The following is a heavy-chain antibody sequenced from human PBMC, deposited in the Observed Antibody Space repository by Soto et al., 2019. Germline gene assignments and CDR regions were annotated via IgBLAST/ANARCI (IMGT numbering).Heavy chain of an antibody. D-gene: IGHD3-10*01. CDR1: GFTFSSYA. V-gene: IGHV3-23*01. CDR3: AKDRGWTQYYSYYGMDV. CDR2: ISGSGGST. J-gene: IGHJ6*02. Sequence: EVQLLESGGGLVQPGGSLRLSCAASGFTFSSYAMSWVRQAPGKGLEWVSAISGSGGSTYYADSVKGRFTISRDNSKNTLYLQMNSLRAEDTAVYYCAKDRGWTQYYSYYGMDVWGQGTTVTVSS.